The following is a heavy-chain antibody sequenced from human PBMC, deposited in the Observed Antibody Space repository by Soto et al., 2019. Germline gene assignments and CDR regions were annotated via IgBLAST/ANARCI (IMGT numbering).Heavy chain of an antibody. J-gene: IGHJ6*03. CDR2: IYPGDSDT. CDR1: GYSFTSYW. D-gene: IGHD6-6*01. V-gene: IGHV5-51*01. Sequence: GESLKISCKGSGYSFTSYWIGWVRQMPGKGLEWMGIIYPGDSDTRYSPSFQGQVTISADKSISTAYLQWSSLKASDTAMYYCARHTGWLVPPYYYYYMDVWGKGTTVTVSS. CDR3: ARHTGWLVPPYYYYYMDV.